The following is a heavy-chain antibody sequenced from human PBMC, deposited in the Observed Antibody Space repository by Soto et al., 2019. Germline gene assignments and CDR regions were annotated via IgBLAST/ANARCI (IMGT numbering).Heavy chain of an antibody. Sequence: SETPSLTCTVSGGSISSGDYYWSWIRQPPGKGLEWIGSIYYSGSTYYNPSLKSRVTISVDTSKNQFSLKLSSVTAADTAVYYCARGREIVVVSPWFDPWGQGTLVTVSS. CDR3: ARGREIVVVSPWFDP. J-gene: IGHJ5*02. CDR1: GGSISSGDYY. V-gene: IGHV4-30-4*01. D-gene: IGHD3-22*01. CDR2: IYYSGST.